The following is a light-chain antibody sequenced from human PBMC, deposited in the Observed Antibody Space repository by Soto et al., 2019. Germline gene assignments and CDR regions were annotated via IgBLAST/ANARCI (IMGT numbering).Light chain of an antibody. CDR1: QGISSY. J-gene: IGKJ1*01. CDR3: QQLNSYPPWT. Sequence: DIQLTQSPSCLSASVGYRVTITCLASQGISSYLAWYQQKPGKAPKLLIYAASTLQSGVPSRFSGSGSGTEFTLTISSLQPEDFATYYCQQLNSYPPWTFGQGTKVDIK. V-gene: IGKV1-9*01. CDR2: AAS.